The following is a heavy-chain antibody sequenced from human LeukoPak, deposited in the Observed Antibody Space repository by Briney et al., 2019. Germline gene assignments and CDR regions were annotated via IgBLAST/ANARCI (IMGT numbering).Heavy chain of an antibody. Sequence: SETLSLTCAVYGGSFSGYYWSWIRQPPGKGLEWIGEINHSGSTNYNPSLKSRVTISVDTSKNQFSLKLSSVTAADTAVYYCARGSAGSGSYYNRWGQGTLATVSS. CDR1: GGSFSGYY. CDR2: INHSGST. CDR3: ARGSAGSGSYYNR. D-gene: IGHD3-10*01. J-gene: IGHJ4*02. V-gene: IGHV4-34*01.